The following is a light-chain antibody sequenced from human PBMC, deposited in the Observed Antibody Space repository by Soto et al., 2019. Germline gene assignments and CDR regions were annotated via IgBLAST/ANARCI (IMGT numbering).Light chain of an antibody. CDR2: DAS. Sequence: DIQMTQSPSSLSASVGDRVTITCQASQDIKNYLNWYQQKPGKAPNLLIYDASNLKTGVPSRFSGSGSGTHFTFTISSLQPEDVATYYCQHYDHLPPLSFGGGTKVEIK. CDR1: QDIKNY. CDR3: QHYDHLPPLS. J-gene: IGKJ4*01. V-gene: IGKV1-33*01.